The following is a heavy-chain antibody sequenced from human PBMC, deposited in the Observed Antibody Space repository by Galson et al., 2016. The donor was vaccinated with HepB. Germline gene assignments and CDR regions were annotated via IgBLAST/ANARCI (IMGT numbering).Heavy chain of an antibody. D-gene: IGHD2-2*03. CDR2: IDWEDDK. CDR3: ARGDGLTAYGMGG. CDR1: GFSLRTSGMC. J-gene: IGHJ6*02. Sequence: PALVKPTQTLTLTCTFSGFSLRTSGMCVTWIRQPPGKALEWLGRIDWEDDKYYSTSLKTRLTISKDTSKNQVILRMTKMDPVDTGTYFCARGDGLTAYGMGGWGQGTTVTVSS. V-gene: IGHV2-70*11.